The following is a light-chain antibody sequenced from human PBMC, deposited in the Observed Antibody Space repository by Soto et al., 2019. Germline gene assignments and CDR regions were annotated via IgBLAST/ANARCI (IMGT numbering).Light chain of an antibody. CDR1: QGISSW. CDR3: QHYGGMWA. V-gene: IGKV1-12*01. Sequence: DIQMTQSPSSVSASVGDRVTITCRASQGISSWLAWYQQKPGKAPKLLIYAASSLQSGVPSRFSGSGSGTEFILSINRLQPDDFATYYCQHYGGMWAFGQGTKVDIK. J-gene: IGKJ1*01. CDR2: AAS.